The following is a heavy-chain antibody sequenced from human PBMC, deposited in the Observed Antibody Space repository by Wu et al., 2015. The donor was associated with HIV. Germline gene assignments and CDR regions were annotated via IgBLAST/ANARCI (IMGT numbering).Heavy chain of an antibody. Sequence: QVQLVQSGAEVKKPGASVKVSCKASGYTFTSYGISWVRQAPGQGLEWMGGIIPIFDTAKYAQKFQDRVTITADESTNTAYMELSSLRPEDTAVYYCARAAPGRDYDYFYYYMDVWGKGTTVTVSS. V-gene: IGHV1-69*13. CDR1: GYTFTSYG. CDR3: ARAAPGRDYDYFYYYMDV. J-gene: IGHJ6*03. CDR2: IIPIFDTA. D-gene: IGHD3-16*01.